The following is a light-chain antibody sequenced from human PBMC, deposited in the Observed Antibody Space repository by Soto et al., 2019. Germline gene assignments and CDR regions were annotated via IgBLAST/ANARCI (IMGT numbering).Light chain of an antibody. Sequence: EIQMTQSPSSLSTSVGDRVTITCRASQRISSYLNWYQQKPGKAPNLLIYAASSLQIGVPSRFSGSGSGTDFILTIRSLQPEDFATYYCQQSYSMPITFGQGTRLEIK. V-gene: IGKV1-39*01. CDR2: AAS. CDR3: QQSYSMPIT. CDR1: QRISSY. J-gene: IGKJ5*01.